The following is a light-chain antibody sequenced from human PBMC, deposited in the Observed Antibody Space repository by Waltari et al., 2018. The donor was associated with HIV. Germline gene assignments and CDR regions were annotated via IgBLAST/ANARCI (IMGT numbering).Light chain of an antibody. Sequence: QSALTQPPSVSGAPGQRVTIPCTGNRANSGAGYIVHRYQHLHRTAPKLLVYSDINRPSGVPDRFSGSKSGTSASLVITGLQAEDEADYYCQSYDSSLRASVFGGGTKLTVL. CDR1: RANSGAGYI. J-gene: IGLJ2*01. CDR2: SDI. V-gene: IGLV1-40*01. CDR3: QSYDSSLRASV.